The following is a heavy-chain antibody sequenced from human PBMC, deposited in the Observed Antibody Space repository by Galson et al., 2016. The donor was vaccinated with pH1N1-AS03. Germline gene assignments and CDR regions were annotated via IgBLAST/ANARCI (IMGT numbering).Heavy chain of an antibody. D-gene: IGHD3-22*01. CDR1: GLTVNSNY. V-gene: IGHV3-53*01. Sequence: SLRLSCAASGLTVNSNYMSWVRQAPGKGLQWVSTIYSGGSTYYADSVKGRFTISRDNSRNTLYLQMKSLRAEDTAVYFCVRYDYEDVELQGFYFDYWGQGTVVTVSS. J-gene: IGHJ4*02. CDR2: IYSGGST. CDR3: VRYDYEDVELQGFYFDY.